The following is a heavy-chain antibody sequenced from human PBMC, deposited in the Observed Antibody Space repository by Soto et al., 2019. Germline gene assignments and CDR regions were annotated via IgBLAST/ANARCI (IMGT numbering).Heavy chain of an antibody. CDR3: ARDRGGIAALYYYYGMDV. J-gene: IGHJ6*02. V-gene: IGHV3-21*01. CDR2: ISSSSSYI. D-gene: IGHD6-13*01. CDR1: GFTFSSYS. Sequence: EVQLVESGGGLVKPGGSLRLSCAASGFTFSSYSMNWVRQAPGKGLEWVSSISSSSSYIYYADSVKGRFTISRDNAKNSLYLQMNSLRAEDTAVYYCARDRGGIAALYYYYGMDVWGQGTTVTVSS.